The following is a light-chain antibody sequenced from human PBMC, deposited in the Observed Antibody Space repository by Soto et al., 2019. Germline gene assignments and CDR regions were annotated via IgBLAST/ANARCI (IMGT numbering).Light chain of an antibody. CDR1: QYIGNY. Sequence: DIQMTQSPSSLSASIGDRVTITCHSSQYIGNYLNWYQQKPGRAPKLLIYDASNLHTGVPSRFSGSGFGTVFTLTINFLQPDDCETYFCQQYNSLPLTFGGGPSWTSN. J-gene: IGKJ4*01. CDR2: DAS. V-gene: IGKV1-33*01. CDR3: QQYNSLPLT.